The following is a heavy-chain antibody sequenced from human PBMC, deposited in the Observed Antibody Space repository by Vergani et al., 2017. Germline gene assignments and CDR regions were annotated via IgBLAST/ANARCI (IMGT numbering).Heavy chain of an antibody. CDR2: ISYDGSNK. D-gene: IGHD2-2*01. V-gene: IGHV3-30-3*01. Sequence: VQLVESGGGLVQPGGSLRLSCAASGFTFSSYWMSWVRQAPGKGLEWVAVISYDGSNKYYADSVKGRFTISRDNSKNTLYLQMNSLRAEDTAVYYCARDQQNRYGSSTSCYESHAGLPDWYFDLWGRGTLVTVSS. J-gene: IGHJ2*01. CDR3: ARDQQNRYGSSTSCYESHAGLPDWYFDL. CDR1: GFTFSSYW.